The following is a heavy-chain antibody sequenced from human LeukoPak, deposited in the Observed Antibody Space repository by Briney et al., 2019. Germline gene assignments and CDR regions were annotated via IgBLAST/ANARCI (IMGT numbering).Heavy chain of an antibody. V-gene: IGHV3-9*01. J-gene: IGHJ4*02. CDR2: ISWNSGSI. CDR1: GFPFDDYA. D-gene: IGHD6-13*01. CDR3: AKDRSWGAAALINYFDY. Sequence: PGRSLRLSCAASGFPFDDYAMHWVRQAPGKGLEWVSRISWNSGSIGYADSVKGRFTISRDNAKNSLYLQMNSLRAEDTALYYCAKDRSWGAAALINYFDYWGQGTLVTVSS.